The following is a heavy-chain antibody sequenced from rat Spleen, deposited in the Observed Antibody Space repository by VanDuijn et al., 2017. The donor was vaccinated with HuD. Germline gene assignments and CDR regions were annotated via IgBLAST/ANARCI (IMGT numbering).Heavy chain of an antibody. CDR3: ASGILDF. V-gene: IGHV2-47*01. CDR1: GLSLTSNS. CDR2: IWDNGGT. J-gene: IGHJ2*01. D-gene: IGHD1-4*01. Sequence: QIQLKESGPGLVQPSQTLSLTCAVSGLSLTSNSISWIRQPPGKGLEWMGVIWDNGGTDYDSAIKSRLSISRDTSKSQVFLRMNSLQTEDTAMYFCASGILDFWGQGVMVTVSS.